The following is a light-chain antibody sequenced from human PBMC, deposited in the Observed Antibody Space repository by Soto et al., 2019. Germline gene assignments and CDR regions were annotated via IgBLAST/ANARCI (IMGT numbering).Light chain of an antibody. CDR3: QQYGSSPTT. CDR1: QSVSSSY. V-gene: IGKV3-20*01. Sequence: DIVLTQSPGTLSLSPGERATLSSRASQSVSSSYLAWYQQKPGQAPRLLIYGASSRATGIPDRFSGSGSGTDFTLTISRLEPEDFAVYYCQQYGSSPTTFGQGTKVDI. CDR2: GAS. J-gene: IGKJ1*01.